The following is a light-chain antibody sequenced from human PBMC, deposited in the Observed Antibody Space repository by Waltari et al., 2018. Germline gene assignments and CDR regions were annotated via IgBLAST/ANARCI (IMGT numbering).Light chain of an antibody. CDR3: QRYFNIVL. CDR1: QSVFNTDNNKNQ. V-gene: IGKV4-1*01. CDR2: WAS. J-gene: IGKJ5*01. Sequence: DIVVTQSPHSLAVSLGERATITCNPGQSVFNTDNNKNQLAWYQQKPGQPPKLLIYWASTRESGVPERFSGSGSGTDFTLTISSLQAEDVAVYYCQRYFNIVLFGQGTRVEIK.